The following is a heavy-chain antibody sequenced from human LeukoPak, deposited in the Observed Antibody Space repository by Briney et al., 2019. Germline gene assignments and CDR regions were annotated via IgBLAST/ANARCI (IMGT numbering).Heavy chain of an antibody. Sequence: GGSLRLSCAASGFTFTSYSMNWVRQAPGKGLEWVSTISGGGGSTYYADSVKGRFTISRDNSKNTLYLQVNSLRAEDTAVYYCAKGGKWDVTPFDYWGQGTLVIVSS. V-gene: IGHV3-23*01. CDR3: AKGGKWDVTPFDY. J-gene: IGHJ4*02. CDR1: GFTFTSYS. D-gene: IGHD1-26*01. CDR2: ISGGGGST.